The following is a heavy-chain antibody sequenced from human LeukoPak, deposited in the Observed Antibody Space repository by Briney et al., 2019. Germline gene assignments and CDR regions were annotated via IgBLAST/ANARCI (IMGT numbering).Heavy chain of an antibody. CDR2: MNPSSGNT. D-gene: IGHD5-12*01. J-gene: IGHJ4*02. Sequence: ASVKVSCKASGYTFTSYDINRVRPATGQGLEWMGWMNPSSGNTGYAQKFQGRVTMTRNTSISTAYMELSSLRSEDTAVYYCARIGYSGYDSRDYWGQGTLVTVSS. CDR3: ARIGYSGYDSRDY. CDR1: GYTFTSYD. V-gene: IGHV1-8*01.